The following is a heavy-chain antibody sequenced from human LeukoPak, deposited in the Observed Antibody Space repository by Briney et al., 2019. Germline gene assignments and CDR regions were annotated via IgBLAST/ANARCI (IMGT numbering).Heavy chain of an antibody. CDR2: INTDGTVT. Sequence: PGGSLRLSCAASGFTFSTYWMLWVRQAPGKGLESVSRINTDGTVTTYADSVKGRFTVSRDNADNTMFLQMNSMRGEDTAVYYCATKQWLAPPPDSWGQGTPVTVSS. CDR3: ATKQWLAPPPDS. V-gene: IGHV3-74*01. J-gene: IGHJ4*02. CDR1: GFTFSTYW. D-gene: IGHD6-19*01.